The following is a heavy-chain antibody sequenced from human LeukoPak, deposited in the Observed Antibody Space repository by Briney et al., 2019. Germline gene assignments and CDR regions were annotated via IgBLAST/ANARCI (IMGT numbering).Heavy chain of an antibody. CDR1: GFSVNNNY. V-gene: IGHV3-66*01. D-gene: IGHD3-10*01. CDR2: IHSDGGT. Sequence: GGSLRLSCSASGFSVNNNYMTWVRQAPGKGLEWVSIIHSDGGTYYADSVKGRFTISRDNAKNSLYLQMNSLRAEDTAVYYCAREDTYYYGSGSLNLWGQGTLVTVSS. J-gene: IGHJ5*02. CDR3: AREDTYYYGSGSLNL.